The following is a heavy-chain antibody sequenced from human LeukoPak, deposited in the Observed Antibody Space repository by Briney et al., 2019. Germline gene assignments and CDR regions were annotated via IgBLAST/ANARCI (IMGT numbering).Heavy chain of an antibody. J-gene: IGHJ4*02. Sequence: GGSLRLSCAASGFTSSSYGMRWVRQAPGKGLEWVAFIRYDGSNKYYADSVKGRFTISRDNSKNTLYLQMNSLRAEDTAVYYCAKDRGYSGYDWEGVFDYWGQGTLVTVSS. CDR3: AKDRGYSGYDWEGVFDY. D-gene: IGHD5-12*01. CDR1: GFTSSSYG. CDR2: IRYDGSNK. V-gene: IGHV3-30*02.